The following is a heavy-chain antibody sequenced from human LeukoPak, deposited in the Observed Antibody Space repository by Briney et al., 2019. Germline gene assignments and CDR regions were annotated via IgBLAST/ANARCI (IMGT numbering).Heavy chain of an antibody. CDR1: GYIYTTYW. CDR3: ARTYDSTGYYLFDY. CDR2: IYPGDSDT. V-gene: IGHV5-51*01. J-gene: IGHJ4*02. D-gene: IGHD3-22*01. Sequence: GESLKISCKGSGYIYTTYWIGWVRQMPGKGLEWMGIIYPGDSDTRYSPSFRGQVTISADKSISTAYLQWSSLKASDTAIYYCARTYDSTGYYLFDYWGQGTLVTVSS.